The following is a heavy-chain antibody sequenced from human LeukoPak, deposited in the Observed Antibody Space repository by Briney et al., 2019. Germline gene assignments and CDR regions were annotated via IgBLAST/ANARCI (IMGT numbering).Heavy chain of an antibody. CDR2: ISGSGGST. V-gene: IGHV3-23*01. CDR1: GFTFSSYA. J-gene: IGHJ4*02. Sequence: GGSLRLSCAASGFTFSSYAMSWVRQAPGKVREWVSAISGSGGSTYYADSVKGRFTISRDNSKNTLYLQMNSLRAEDTAVYYCAKGTDWRRWEFFDYWGQGTLVTVSS. D-gene: IGHD1-26*01. CDR3: AKGTDWRRWEFFDY.